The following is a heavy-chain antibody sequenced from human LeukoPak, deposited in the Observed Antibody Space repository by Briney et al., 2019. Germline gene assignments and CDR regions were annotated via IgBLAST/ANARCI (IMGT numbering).Heavy chain of an antibody. CDR3: ARERGGSYDSDY. CDR1: GGTFSSYA. D-gene: IGHD1-26*01. CDR2: IIPIFGTA. V-gene: IGHV1-69*13. Sequence: SVKVSCKASGGTFSSYAISWVRQAPGQGPEWMGGIIPIFGTANYAQKFQGRVTITADESTSTAYMELSSLRSEDTAVYYCARERGGSYDSDYWGQGTLVTVSS. J-gene: IGHJ4*02.